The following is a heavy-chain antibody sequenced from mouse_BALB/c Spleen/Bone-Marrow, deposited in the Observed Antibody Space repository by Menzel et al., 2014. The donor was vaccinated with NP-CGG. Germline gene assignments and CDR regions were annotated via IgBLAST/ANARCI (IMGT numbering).Heavy chain of an antibody. J-gene: IGHJ4*01. V-gene: IGHV1-39*01. Sequence: VQLQQSGPELVKPATSVKISCKASGYSFTGYNMNWVKQSNGKSLEWIGDIDPYYGGTSYNQKFKGKATLTVDKSSSTAYMQLKSLTSKDSAVYYCARSVSLYSKDYWGQGTSASVSS. CDR3: ARSVSLYSKDY. CDR2: IDPYYGGT. D-gene: IGHD6-2*01. CDR1: GYSFTGYN.